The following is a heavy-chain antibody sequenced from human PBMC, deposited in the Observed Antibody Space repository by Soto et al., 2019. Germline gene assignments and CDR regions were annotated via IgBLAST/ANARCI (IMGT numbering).Heavy chain of an antibody. J-gene: IGHJ4*02. V-gene: IGHV3-30*03. CDR2: ISYDGSNK. Sequence: GGSLRLSCAASGFTFSSYGMHWVRQAPGKGLEWVAVISYDGSNKYYADSVKGRFTISRDDSKNTAYLQMHSLKTEDTAVYYCTRRSEYDSDGYYYGFDYWGQGTLVTVSS. CDR1: GFTFSSYG. D-gene: IGHD3-22*01. CDR3: TRRSEYDSDGYYYGFDY.